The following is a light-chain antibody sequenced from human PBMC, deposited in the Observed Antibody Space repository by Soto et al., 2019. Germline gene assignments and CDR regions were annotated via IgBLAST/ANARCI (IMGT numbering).Light chain of an antibody. CDR3: GSYTTIKNFV. CDR2: EVS. V-gene: IGLV2-14*01. CDR1: GSDVGGYNF. Sequence: QSVLTQPASVSGSPGQSFTISCTGTGSDVGGYNFVSWYQQHPGNAPKLMIYEVSNRPSGVSYRFSGSKSGNTASLTISGLQAEDEADYYCGSYTTIKNFVFGTGTKVTVL. J-gene: IGLJ1*01.